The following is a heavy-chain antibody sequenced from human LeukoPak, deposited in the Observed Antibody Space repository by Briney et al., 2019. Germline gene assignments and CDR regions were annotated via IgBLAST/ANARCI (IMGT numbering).Heavy chain of an antibody. CDR3: AKGGLTGYQIIDY. CDR2: IWYDGSNK. V-gene: IGHV3-33*06. D-gene: IGHD3-9*01. Sequence: PGGSLRLSCAASGFTFSSYGMHWVRQAPGKGLEWVAVIWYDGSNKYYADSVKGRFTISRDNSKNTLYLQMNSLRAEDTAVYYCAKGGLTGYQIIDYWGQGTLVTVSS. CDR1: GFTFSSYG. J-gene: IGHJ4*02.